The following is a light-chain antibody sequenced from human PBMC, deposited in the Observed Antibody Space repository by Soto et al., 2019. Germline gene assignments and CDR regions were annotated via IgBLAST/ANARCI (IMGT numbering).Light chain of an antibody. CDR3: CSYAGSYTFEV. CDR2: DVS. V-gene: IGLV2-11*01. J-gene: IGLJ1*01. Sequence: QSAMTQPRSVSGSPGQSVTISCTGTSSDVGGYNYVSWYQQHPGKAPKLMIYDVSKRPSGVPDRFSGSKSGNTASLTISGLQAEDEADYYCCSYAGSYTFEVFGTGTKVTAL. CDR1: SSDVGGYNY.